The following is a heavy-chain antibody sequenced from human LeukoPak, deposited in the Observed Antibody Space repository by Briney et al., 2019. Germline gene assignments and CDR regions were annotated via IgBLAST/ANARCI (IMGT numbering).Heavy chain of an antibody. J-gene: IGHJ3*02. CDR2: ISYDGSKK. D-gene: IGHD3-10*01. CDR3: QLYYYGSGSYYNPDAFDI. Sequence: GRSLRLSCAASGFTFSSYGMHWVRQAPGKGLEWVAVISYDGSKKYYADSVKGRFTISRDNSKNTLYVQMNSLRAEDTAVYYCQLYYYGSGSYYNPDAFDIWGQGTMVTVSS. CDR1: GFTFSSYG. V-gene: IGHV3-30*03.